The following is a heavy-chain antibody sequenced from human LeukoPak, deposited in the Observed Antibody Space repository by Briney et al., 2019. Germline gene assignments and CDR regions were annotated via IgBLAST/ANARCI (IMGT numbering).Heavy chain of an antibody. V-gene: IGHV4-59*12. Sequence: SETLSLTCTVSGGFISSYYWSWIRQPPGKGLEWIGYIYYSGSTNYNPSLKSRVTISVDTSKNQFSLKLSSVTAADTAVYYCARGASTTHAFDIWGQGTMVTVSS. D-gene: IGHD1-1*01. CDR3: ARGASTTHAFDI. CDR1: GGFISSYY. J-gene: IGHJ3*02. CDR2: IYYSGST.